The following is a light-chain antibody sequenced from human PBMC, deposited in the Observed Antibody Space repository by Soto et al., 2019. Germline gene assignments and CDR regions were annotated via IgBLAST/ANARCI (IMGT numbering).Light chain of an antibody. CDR1: QSVSSGY. CDR2: ATS. V-gene: IGKV3-20*01. Sequence: EIVLTQSPGALSLSPGERATLSCRASQSVSSGYLAWYQQKPGQAPRHRIFATSRRATGIPDRFSGSGSGTDFTLTISRLEPDDVAVYYCQQYGSSPPITFGQGTRLEIK. J-gene: IGKJ5*01. CDR3: QQYGSSPPIT.